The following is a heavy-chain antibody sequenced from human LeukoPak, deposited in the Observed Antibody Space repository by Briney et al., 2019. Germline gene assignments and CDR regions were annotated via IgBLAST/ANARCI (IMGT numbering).Heavy chain of an antibody. V-gene: IGHV4-34*01. CDR3: ARGPYYYGSGSYYRVRSYFDY. CDR1: GGSFSGYY. J-gene: IGHJ4*02. CDR2: INHSGST. Sequence: PSETLSLTCAVYGGSFSGYYWSWIRQPPGKGLEWIGEINHSGSTNYNPSLKSRVTISVDTSKNQFSLKLSSVTAADTAVYYCARGPYYYGSGSYYRVRSYFDYWGQGTLVTVSS. D-gene: IGHD3-10*01.